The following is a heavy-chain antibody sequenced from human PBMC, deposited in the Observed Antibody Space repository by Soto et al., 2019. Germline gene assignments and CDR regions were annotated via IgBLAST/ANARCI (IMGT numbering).Heavy chain of an antibody. Sequence: GGSLRLSCAASGFTFSNYAMNWVRQAPGKGLEWVAVISYDGSNKYYADSVKGRFTISRDNSKNTLYLQMNSLRAEDTAVYYCARDRFGDGYKNYFDYWGQGTLVTVSS. J-gene: IGHJ4*02. CDR3: ARDRFGDGYKNYFDY. CDR2: ISYDGSNK. V-gene: IGHV3-30-3*01. CDR1: GFTFSNYA. D-gene: IGHD3-3*01.